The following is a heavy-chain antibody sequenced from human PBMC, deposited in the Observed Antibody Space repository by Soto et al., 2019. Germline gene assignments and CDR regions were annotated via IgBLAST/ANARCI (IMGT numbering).Heavy chain of an antibody. J-gene: IGHJ6*02. CDR2: ISSSSSTI. Sequence: EVQLVESGGGLVQPGGSLRLSCAASGFTFSSYSMNWVRQAPGKGLEWVSYISSSSSTIYYSDSVKGRFTISRDNAKNSLYLQMNSLRDEDTAVYYCARPEYSSSSYGMDVWGHGTTVTVSS. CDR1: GFTFSSYS. V-gene: IGHV3-48*02. D-gene: IGHD6-6*01. CDR3: ARPEYSSSSYGMDV.